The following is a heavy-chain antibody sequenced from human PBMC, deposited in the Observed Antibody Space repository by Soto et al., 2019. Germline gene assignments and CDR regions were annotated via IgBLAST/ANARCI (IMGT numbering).Heavy chain of an antibody. CDR2: IYYSGST. J-gene: IGHJ4*02. V-gene: IGHV4-59*01. D-gene: IGHD5-18*01. CDR1: GGSISSYY. CDR3: ARAGYSYGTGYYFDY. Sequence: PSETLSLTCTVSGGSISSYYWSWIRQPPGKGLEWIGYIYYSGSTYYNPSLKSRVTISVDTSKNQFSLKLSSVTAADTAVYYCARAGYSYGTGYYFDYWGQGTLATVSS.